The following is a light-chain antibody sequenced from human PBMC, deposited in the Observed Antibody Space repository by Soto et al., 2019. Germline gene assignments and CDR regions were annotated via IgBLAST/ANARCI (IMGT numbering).Light chain of an antibody. CDR1: QSLLHSNGYNY. J-gene: IGKJ4*01. Sequence: DIVMTQSPLSLPVTPGEPASISCRSSQSLLHSNGYNYLDWYLQKPGQSPQLLIYLGSNRASGVPDRFSGSGSGTDCTLKISRVEAEDVGVYYFMQALQTGALTFGGGTKVEIK. CDR2: LGS. CDR3: MQALQTGALT. V-gene: IGKV2-28*01.